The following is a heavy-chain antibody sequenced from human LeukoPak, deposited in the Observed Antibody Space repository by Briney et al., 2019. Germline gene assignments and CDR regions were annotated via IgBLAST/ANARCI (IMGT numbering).Heavy chain of an antibody. Sequence: PSETLSLTCTVSGGSISSSSYYWGWIRQPPGKGLEWIGSIYYSGSTYYNPSLKSRVTISVDTSKNQFSLKLSSVTAADTAVYYCASPITISFGANAFDIWGQGTMVTVSS. CDR2: IYYSGST. CDR1: GGSISSSSYY. J-gene: IGHJ3*02. V-gene: IGHV4-39*07. CDR3: ASPITISFGANAFDI. D-gene: IGHD3-9*01.